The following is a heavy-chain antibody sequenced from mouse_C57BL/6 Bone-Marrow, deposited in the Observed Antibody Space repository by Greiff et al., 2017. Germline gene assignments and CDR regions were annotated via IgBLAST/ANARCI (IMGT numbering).Heavy chain of an antibody. CDR3: ARGLRPEDY. D-gene: IGHD1-1*01. Sequence: VQLQQSGPELVKPGASVKISCKASGYTFTDYYMNWVKQSHGKSLEWIGDINPNNGGTSYNQKFKGKATLTVDKSSSTAYMELRSLTSEDSAVYYCARGLRPEDYWGQGTTLTVSS. CDR1: GYTFTDYY. J-gene: IGHJ2*01. CDR2: INPNNGGT. V-gene: IGHV1-26*01.